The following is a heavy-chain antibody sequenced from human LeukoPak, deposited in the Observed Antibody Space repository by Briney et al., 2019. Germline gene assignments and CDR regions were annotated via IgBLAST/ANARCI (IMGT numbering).Heavy chain of an antibody. V-gene: IGHV3-30*02. CDR1: GFTFNTYG. Sequence: QPGGSLRLSCAASGFTFNTYGMHWVRQAPDKGLEGVAFIRYDGADKYYADSVKGRFTISRDNSKNTLYLQMNSLRVEDSAVYYCAKVLSKGGGYYLTDFWGQGTLVTVSS. D-gene: IGHD3-22*01. CDR3: AKVLSKGGGYYLTDF. J-gene: IGHJ4*02. CDR2: IRYDGADK.